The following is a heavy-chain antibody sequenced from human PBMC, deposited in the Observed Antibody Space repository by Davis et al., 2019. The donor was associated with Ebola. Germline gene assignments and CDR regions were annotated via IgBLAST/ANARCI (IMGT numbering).Heavy chain of an antibody. Sequence: GESLKISCEASGFTFSNYWMSWARQAPGKGLEWVANIEPDGNEKNYVDSVKGRFTISRDNAKNSLYLQMNSLRAEDMAVYYCARAGGSTTLTAPSMDVWGQGTTVTVSS. CDR2: IEPDGNEK. J-gene: IGHJ6*02. CDR1: GFTFSNYW. D-gene: IGHD2/OR15-2a*01. CDR3: ARAGGSTTLTAPSMDV. V-gene: IGHV3-7*03.